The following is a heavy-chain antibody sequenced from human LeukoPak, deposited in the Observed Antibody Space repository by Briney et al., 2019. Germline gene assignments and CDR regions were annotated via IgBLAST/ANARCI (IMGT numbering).Heavy chain of an antibody. J-gene: IGHJ3*02. CDR3: ARDRAGVYSYGSGSYYKRADAFDI. V-gene: IGHV6-1*01. CDR2: TYYRSKWYN. D-gene: IGHD3-10*01. CDR1: GDSVSSNSAA. Sequence: SQTLSLTCAISGDSVSSNSAAWNWIRQSPSRGLEWLGRTYYRSKWYNDYAVSVKSRITINPDTSKNQFSLQLNSVTPEDTAVYYCARDRAGVYSYGSGSYYKRADAFDIWGQGTMATVSS.